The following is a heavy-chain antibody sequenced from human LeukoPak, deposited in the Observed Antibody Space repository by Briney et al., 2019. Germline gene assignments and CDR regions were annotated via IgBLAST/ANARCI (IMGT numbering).Heavy chain of an antibody. CDR3: ARNRYYYGSGNYGVPNWFDP. CDR2: IYYSGST. Sequence: SETLSLTCTVSGGSISSNSYYWGWIRQPPGKGLKWIGSIYYSGSTYYNPSLKSRVTISVDTSKNQFSLKLNSVTAADTAVYYCARNRYYYGSGNYGVPNWFDPWGQGTLVTVSS. D-gene: IGHD3-10*01. CDR1: GGSISSNSYY. V-gene: IGHV4-39*01. J-gene: IGHJ5*02.